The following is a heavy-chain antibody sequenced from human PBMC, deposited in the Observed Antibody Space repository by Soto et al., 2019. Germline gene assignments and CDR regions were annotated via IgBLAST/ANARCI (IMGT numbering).Heavy chain of an antibody. J-gene: IGHJ4*02. CDR3: ATRLEMATITGPFDY. Sequence: QVQLVQSGAEVKKPGSSVKVSCKASGGTFSSYAISWVRQAPGQGLEWMGGIIPIFGTANYAQKFQGRVTITADESTSPAYLELSSLRSEDTAVYYCATRLEMATITGPFDYWGQGTLVTVSS. CDR2: IIPIFGTA. D-gene: IGHD5-12*01. CDR1: GGTFSSYA. V-gene: IGHV1-69*12.